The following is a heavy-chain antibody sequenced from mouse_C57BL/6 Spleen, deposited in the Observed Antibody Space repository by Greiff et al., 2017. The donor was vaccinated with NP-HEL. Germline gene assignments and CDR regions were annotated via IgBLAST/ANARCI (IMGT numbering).Heavy chain of an antibody. V-gene: IGHV1-61*01. J-gene: IGHJ3*01. CDR2: IYPSIGET. Sequence: QVQLQQPGAELVRPGSSVKLSCKASGYTFTSYWMDWVKQRPGQGLEWIGTIYPSIGETHYNQKFKDKATLTVDKSSSTAYMQLSSLTSEDSAVYYCARGDITTVVATRFAYWGQGTLVTVSA. D-gene: IGHD1-1*01. CDR3: ARGDITTVVATRFAY. CDR1: GYTFTSYW.